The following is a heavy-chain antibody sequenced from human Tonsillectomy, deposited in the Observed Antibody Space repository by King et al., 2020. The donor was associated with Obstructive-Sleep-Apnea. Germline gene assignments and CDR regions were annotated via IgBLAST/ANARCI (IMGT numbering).Heavy chain of an antibody. V-gene: IGHV3-11*01. CDR2: ITSSGSTI. D-gene: IGHD5-12*01. J-gene: IGHJ4*02. Sequence: VQLVESGGGLVKPGGSLRLSCAASGFIFSDYYMSWIRQAPGKGREWVSYITSSGSTIYYADSVKGRFTISRDNAKNSLYLQMNSLRAADTAVYYCARDIVADYFDYWGQGTLVTVSS. CDR1: GFIFSDYY. CDR3: ARDIVADYFDY.